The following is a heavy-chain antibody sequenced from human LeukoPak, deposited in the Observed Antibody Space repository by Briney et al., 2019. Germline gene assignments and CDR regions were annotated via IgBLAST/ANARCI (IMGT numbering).Heavy chain of an antibody. CDR2: ISGSGGST. V-gene: IGHV3-23*01. CDR3: AKGGTDPENYYYYMDV. Sequence: GGSLRLSCAASGFIFSSYAMSWVRQAPGKGLEWVSAISGSGGSTYYADSVKGRFTISRDNSKNTLYLQMNSLRAEDTAVYYCAKGGTDPENYYYYMDVWGKGTTVTVS. J-gene: IGHJ6*03. CDR1: GFIFSSYA. D-gene: IGHD1-7*01.